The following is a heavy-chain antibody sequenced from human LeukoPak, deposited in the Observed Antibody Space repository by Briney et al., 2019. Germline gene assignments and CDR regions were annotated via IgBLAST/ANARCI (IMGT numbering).Heavy chain of an antibody. CDR2: IRYDGSNK. Sequence: GGSLRLSCAASGFTFSSYGMHWVRQAPGKGLEWVAFIRYDGSNKYYADSVKGRFTISRDNSKNTLYLQMNSLRAEDTAVYFCARVGEFRYFDRDAFDIWGQGTMVTVS. CDR3: ARVGEFRYFDRDAFDI. V-gene: IGHV3-30*02. J-gene: IGHJ3*02. D-gene: IGHD3-9*01. CDR1: GFTFSSYG.